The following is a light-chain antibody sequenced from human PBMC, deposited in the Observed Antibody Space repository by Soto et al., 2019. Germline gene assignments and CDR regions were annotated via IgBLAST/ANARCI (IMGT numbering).Light chain of an antibody. CDR3: QQCESTPIT. CDR2: AAS. CDR1: QSISSY. J-gene: IGKJ5*01. V-gene: IGKV1-39*01. Sequence: IRMTQSPSSLSASTGDRVTITCRASQSISSYLNWFQQKPGKAPKLLICAASSLESGVPSRFSGSGSGTDFTLTVSSLQPEDFVTYYCQQCESTPITFGEGTRLDIK.